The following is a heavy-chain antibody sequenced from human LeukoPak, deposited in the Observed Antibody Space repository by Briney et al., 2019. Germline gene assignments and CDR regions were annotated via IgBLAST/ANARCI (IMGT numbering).Heavy chain of an antibody. CDR3: ARDATADCSGGSCYSDYYYMDV. J-gene: IGHJ6*03. CDR2: IIPIFGTA. CDR1: GGTFSSYA. Sequence: SVKVSCKASGGTFSSYAISWVRPAPGQGLEWMGGIIPIFGTANYAQKFQGRVTITTDESTSTAYMELSSLRSEDTAVYYCARDATADCSGGSCYSDYYYMDVWGKGTTVTVSS. V-gene: IGHV1-69*05. D-gene: IGHD2-15*01.